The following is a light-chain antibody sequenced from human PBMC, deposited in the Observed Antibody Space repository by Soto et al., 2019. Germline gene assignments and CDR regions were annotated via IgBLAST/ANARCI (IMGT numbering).Light chain of an antibody. CDR2: EVS. J-gene: IGLJ1*01. V-gene: IGLV2-8*01. CDR1: SSDVGGYNY. Sequence: QSALTQPPSASGSPGQSVTISCTGTSSDVGGYNYVSWYQKHPGKAPKLMIYEVSKRPSGVPDRFSGSKSGNTASLTVSGLQTEDEADYYCSSDVGSNHVFGTGTKLTVL. CDR3: SSDVGSNHV.